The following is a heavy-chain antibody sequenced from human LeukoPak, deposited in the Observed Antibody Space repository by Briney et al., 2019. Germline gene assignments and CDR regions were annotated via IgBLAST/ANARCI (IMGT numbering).Heavy chain of an antibody. CDR1: GFTFSSDW. J-gene: IGHJ4*02. V-gene: IGHV3-7*01. Sequence: GGSLRLSCAASGFTFSSDWMSWVRQAPGKGLEWVANIKQDGSEKYYVDSVKGRFTISRDSAKNSLYLQMNSLRAEDTAVYYCARAEGEGYFDYWGQGTLVTVSS. D-gene: IGHD1-14*01. CDR3: ARAEGEGYFDY. CDR2: IKQDGSEK.